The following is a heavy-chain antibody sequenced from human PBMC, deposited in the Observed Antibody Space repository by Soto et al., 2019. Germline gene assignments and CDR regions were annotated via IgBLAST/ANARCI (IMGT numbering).Heavy chain of an antibody. V-gene: IGHV1-18*01. CDR1: GYTFTSYG. D-gene: IGHD2-15*01. J-gene: IGHJ6*04. CDR3: ASAYGSGGSCYYFYGMDV. CDR2: ISAYNGNT. Sequence: ASVKVSCKASGYTFTSYGISWVRQAPGQGLEWMGWISAYNGNTNYAQKLQGRVTMTTDTSTSTAYMELRSLRSEDTAVYYCASAYGSGGSCYYFYGMDVWGKGTTVTVSS.